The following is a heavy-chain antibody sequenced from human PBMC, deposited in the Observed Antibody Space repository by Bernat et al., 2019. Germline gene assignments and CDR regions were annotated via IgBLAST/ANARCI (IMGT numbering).Heavy chain of an antibody. CDR3: ARVTRVQPNPYYYYYMDV. V-gene: IGHV1-69*01. Sequence: QVQLVQSGAEVKKPGSSVKVSCKASGGTFSSYAISWVRQAPGQGLEWMGGIIPIFGTANYAQKFQGRVTITADESTSTAYMELSSLRSEDTAVYYCARVTRVQPNPYYYYYMDVWGKGTTVTVSS. CDR2: IIPIFGTA. J-gene: IGHJ6*03. D-gene: IGHD6-13*01. CDR1: GGTFSSYA.